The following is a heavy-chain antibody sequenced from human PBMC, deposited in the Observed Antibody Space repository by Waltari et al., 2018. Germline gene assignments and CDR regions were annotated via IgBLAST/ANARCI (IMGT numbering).Heavy chain of an antibody. CDR1: GFTFSNYW. V-gene: IGHV3-74*01. J-gene: IGHJ4*02. CDR2: INSDGSNT. D-gene: IGHD6-13*01. CDR3: ESQITAAGY. Sequence: EVQLVESGGGLVQPGGSLRLSCAASGFTFSNYWMFWVRKPPGKGLVGVSRINSDGSNTGYADSVKGRFTISRDNAKNTLYLQMNSLRAEDTAVYYCESQITAAGYWGQGTLVTVSS.